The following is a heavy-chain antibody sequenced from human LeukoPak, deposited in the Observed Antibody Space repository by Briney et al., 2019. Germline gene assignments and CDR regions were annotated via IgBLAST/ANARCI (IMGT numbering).Heavy chain of an antibody. D-gene: IGHD3-10*01. CDR1: GYTFITYY. CDR3: ARDRDYGSGIFDY. CDR2: INPNSGGT. J-gene: IGHJ4*02. V-gene: IGHV1-2*02. Sequence: ASVKVSCKASGYTFITYYIHWVRQAPGQGLEWMGWINPNSGGTNYAQKFQGRVTMTRDTSISTAYMELNRLRSDDTAVYYCARDRDYGSGIFDYWGQGTLVTVSS.